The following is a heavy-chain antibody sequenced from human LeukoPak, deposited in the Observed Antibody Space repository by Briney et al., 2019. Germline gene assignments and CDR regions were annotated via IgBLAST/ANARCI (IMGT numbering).Heavy chain of an antibody. Sequence: SEALSLTCAVSGYSISSGYYWGWIRQPPGKGLEWIGSIYHSGSTYYSPSLKSRVTISVDTSKNQFSLKLSSVTAADTAVYYCARQGSSSSWLNRDKYNWFDPWGQGTLVTVSS. D-gene: IGHD6-13*01. CDR2: IYHSGST. CDR3: ARQGSSSSWLNRDKYNWFDP. V-gene: IGHV4-38-2*01. J-gene: IGHJ5*02. CDR1: GYSISSGYY.